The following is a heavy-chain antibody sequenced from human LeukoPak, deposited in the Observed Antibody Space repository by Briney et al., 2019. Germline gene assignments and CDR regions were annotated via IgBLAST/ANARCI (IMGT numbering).Heavy chain of an antibody. D-gene: IGHD2-21*02. Sequence: GGSLRLSCAASGFSFSSSSVNWVRQAPGKGLEWASHITTSSSTIYADSVKGRFAISRDNARNSLYLQMSSLRDEDTAVYYCARGADYAFDIWGQGTMVTVSS. V-gene: IGHV3-48*02. CDR2: ITTSSSTI. J-gene: IGHJ3*02. CDR3: ARGADYAFDI. CDR1: GFSFSSSS.